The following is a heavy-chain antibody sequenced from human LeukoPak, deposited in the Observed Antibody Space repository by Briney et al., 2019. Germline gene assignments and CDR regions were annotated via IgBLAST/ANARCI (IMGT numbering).Heavy chain of an antibody. CDR3: ARGGMVRGVITGYYYYYMDV. J-gene: IGHJ6*03. D-gene: IGHD3-10*01. CDR1: GYTFTSSG. CDR2: ISAYNGNT. Sequence: ASVKVSCKASGYTFTSSGIIWVRQAPGQGLEWMGWISAYNGNTKYAQKLQGRVTMTTDTSTSTAYMELRSLRSDDTAVYYCARGGMVRGVITGYYYYYMDVWGKGTTVTVSS. V-gene: IGHV1-18*01.